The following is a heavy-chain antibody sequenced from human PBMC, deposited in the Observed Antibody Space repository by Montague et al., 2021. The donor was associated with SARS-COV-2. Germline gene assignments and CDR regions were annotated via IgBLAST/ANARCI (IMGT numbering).Heavy chain of an antibody. CDR3: ARRLTGLEPPFDP. CDR1: GDSSRGATYY. CDR2: IYYRGST. J-gene: IGHJ5*02. D-gene: IGHD1-1*01. Sequence: SETLSLTCDVSGDSSRGATYYWAWIRKPPGRGLEWIGNIYYRGSTMYNPSLKSRVTMSVDTSKNQFSLHLNLVTAADTAVYYYARRLTGLEPPFDPWGQGTLVIVSS. V-gene: IGHV4-39*01.